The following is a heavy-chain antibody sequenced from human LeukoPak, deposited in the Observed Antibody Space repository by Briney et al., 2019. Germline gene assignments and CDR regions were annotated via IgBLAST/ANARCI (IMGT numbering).Heavy chain of an antibody. J-gene: IGHJ6*04. Sequence: PGRSLRLSCAASGFTFSSYGMHWVRQAPGKGLEWVAVIWYDGSNKYYADSVKGRFTISRDNSKNTLYLQMNSLRAEDTAVYYCARCLTYSSSWYSGMDVWGKGTTVTVSS. CDR3: ARCLTYSSSWYSGMDV. D-gene: IGHD6-13*01. V-gene: IGHV3-33*01. CDR1: GFTFSSYG. CDR2: IWYDGSNK.